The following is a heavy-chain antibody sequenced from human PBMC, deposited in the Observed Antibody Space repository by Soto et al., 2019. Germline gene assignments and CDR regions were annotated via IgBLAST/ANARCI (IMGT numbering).Heavy chain of an antibody. Sequence: QVHLQESGPGLVKPSGTLSLICAVSGGSISSSDWWTWVRQSPGKGLEWIGEISHGGSTNYNPSLKSRVTMSVDKSKNYFSLNLSSVTAADTAAYYCATWGIAVAGTRSDYWGQGTLVTVSS. CDR2: ISHGGST. V-gene: IGHV4-4*02. CDR3: ATWGIAVAGTRSDY. D-gene: IGHD6-19*01. CDR1: GGSISSSDW. J-gene: IGHJ4*02.